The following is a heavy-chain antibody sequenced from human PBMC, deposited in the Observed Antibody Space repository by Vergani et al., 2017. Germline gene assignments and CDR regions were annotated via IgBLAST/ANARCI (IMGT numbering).Heavy chain of an antibody. CDR2: ISGSGGST. J-gene: IGHJ4*02. V-gene: IGHV3-23*01. CDR3: ARDLRCSSTSCSPGY. D-gene: IGHD2-2*01. Sequence: EVQLLESGGGLVQPGGSLRLSCAASGFTFSSYAMSWVRQAPGKGLEWVAAISGSGGSTYYADSVKGRFTISRDNSKNTLYLQMNSLRAEDTAVYYCARDLRCSSTSCSPGYWGQGTLVTVSS. CDR1: GFTFSSYA.